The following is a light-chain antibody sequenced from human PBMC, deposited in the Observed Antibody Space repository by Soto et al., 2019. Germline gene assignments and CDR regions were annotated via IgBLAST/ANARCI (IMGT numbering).Light chain of an antibody. V-gene: IGLV2-8*01. J-gene: IGLJ1*01. CDR1: SSDVGDYNY. CDR2: EVT. Sequence: QSVLTQPPSASGSPGQSVTISCTGTSSDVGDYNYVSWYQQHPGQAPKLMIYEVTKRPSGVPDRFSGSKSGNTASLTVSGLQAEDEADYYCSSYAGSNDNYVXGTGTKLTVL. CDR3: SSYAGSNDNYV.